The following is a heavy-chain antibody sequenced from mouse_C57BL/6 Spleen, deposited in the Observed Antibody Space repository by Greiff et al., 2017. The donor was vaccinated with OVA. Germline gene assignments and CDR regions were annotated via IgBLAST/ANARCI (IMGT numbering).Heavy chain of an antibody. Sequence: EVQLLESGPGLVKPSPSLSLTCSVTGYSITSGYYWNWIRQFPGNKLEWMGYISYNGSNNYNPSLKNRISITRDTSKNQLFLKLNSVTTEDTATYYCAREDYWGQGTTLTVSS. J-gene: IGHJ2*01. CDR3: AREDY. CDR1: GYSITSGYY. CDR2: ISYNGSN. V-gene: IGHV3-6*01.